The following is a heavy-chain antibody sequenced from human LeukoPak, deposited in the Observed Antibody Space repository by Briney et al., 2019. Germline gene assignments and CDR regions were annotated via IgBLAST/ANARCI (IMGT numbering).Heavy chain of an antibody. V-gene: IGHV6-1*01. CDR2: TYYTSKWNN. CDR1: GDSFSSNSVA. J-gene: IGHJ5*02. CDR3: ARQASRRFDP. Sequence: SQTLSLTCAVSGDSFSSNSVAWNWFRQSPSRGLEWLGRTYYTSKWNNDYAESVQSRIAVNPDTSKNQFSLYLNSVTLEDTAVYYCARQASRRFDPWGQGTLVTVSS.